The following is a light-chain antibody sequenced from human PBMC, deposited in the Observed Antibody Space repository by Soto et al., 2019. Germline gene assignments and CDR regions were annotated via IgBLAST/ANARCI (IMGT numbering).Light chain of an antibody. CDR3: SSWDDNLDAEV. V-gene: IGLV1-44*01. J-gene: IGLJ1*01. CDR2: TND. CDR1: SSNIGSNT. Sequence: QSVLTQPPSASGTPGQRVTISCSGSSSNIGSNTVNWYQQLPGTAPKLLIYTNDQRPSGVPDRFSGSKSGTSASLAISGLQFEDKADYHCSSWDDNLDAEVFGAGTKLTVL.